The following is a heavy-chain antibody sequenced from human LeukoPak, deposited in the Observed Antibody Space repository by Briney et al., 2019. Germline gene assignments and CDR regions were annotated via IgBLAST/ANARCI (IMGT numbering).Heavy chain of an antibody. CDR3: ATGVGYSGYGSVFDY. CDR2: FDPEDGET. J-gene: IGHJ4*02. D-gene: IGHD5-12*01. CDR1: GYTLTELS. V-gene: IGHV1-24*01. Sequence: ASVKVSCKVSGYTLTELSMHWARQAPGKGLEWMGGFDPEDGETIYAQKFQGRVTMTEDTSTDTAYMELSSLRSEDTAVYYCATGVGYSGYGSVFDYWGQGTLVTVSS.